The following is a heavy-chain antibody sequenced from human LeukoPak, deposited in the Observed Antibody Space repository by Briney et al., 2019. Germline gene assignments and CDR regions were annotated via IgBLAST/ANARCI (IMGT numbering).Heavy chain of an antibody. Sequence: GGSLRLSCTASGFTFSNYWMTWIRQAPGKGLEWVANIKQDGIDKYYVDSVEGRFTVSRDNTKNSLFPQMHSLRVEDTAVYYCARCSSGYYCDHFQTWGQGSLVTVSS. J-gene: IGHJ1*01. V-gene: IGHV3-7*01. CDR2: IKQDGIDK. CDR1: GFTFSNYW. D-gene: IGHD3-22*01. CDR3: ARCSSGYYCDHFQT.